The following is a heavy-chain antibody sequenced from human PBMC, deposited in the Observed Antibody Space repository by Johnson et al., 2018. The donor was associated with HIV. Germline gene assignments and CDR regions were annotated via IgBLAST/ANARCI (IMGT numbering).Heavy chain of an antibody. D-gene: IGHD2-15*01. Sequence: QVYLVESGGGLVQPGGSLRLSCAASGFTFSDYYMSWIRQAPGKGLVWVSYISSSGSTKYYADSVKGRFTISRDNAKNSLYLQMNSLRAEDTAVYYCARAYPYCSGGSCYTAQPNDAFDIWGQGTMVTVSS. V-gene: IGHV3-11*04. CDR1: GFTFSDYY. CDR3: ARAYPYCSGGSCYTAQPNDAFDI. CDR2: ISSSGSTK. J-gene: IGHJ3*02.